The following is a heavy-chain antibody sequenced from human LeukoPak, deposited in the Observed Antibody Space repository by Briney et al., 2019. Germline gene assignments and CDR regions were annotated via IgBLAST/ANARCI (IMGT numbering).Heavy chain of an antibody. V-gene: IGHV4-61*01. J-gene: IGHJ4*02. CDR2: IYYSGST. CDR3: ARGSLGTHYYYDSSGYSFDY. D-gene: IGHD3-22*01. CDR1: GGSVSSGSYY. Sequence: SETLSLTCTVSGGSVSSGSYYWSWIRQPPGKGLEWIGYIYYSGSTNYSPSLKSRVTISVDTSKNQFSLKLSSVTAADTAVYYCARGSLGTHYYYDSSGYSFDYWGQGTLVTVSS.